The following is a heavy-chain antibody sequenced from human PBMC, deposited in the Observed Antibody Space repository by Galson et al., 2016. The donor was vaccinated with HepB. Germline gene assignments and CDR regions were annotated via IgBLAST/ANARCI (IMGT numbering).Heavy chain of an antibody. J-gene: IGHJ4*02. D-gene: IGHD1-26*01. CDR1: GGSISSSSYY. CDR3: ATFGGIVGVTTGPDS. V-gene: IGHV4-39*07. Sequence: SETLSLTCPVSGGSISSSSYYWGWIRQPPGKGLEWIGSIYYSGSTYYNPSLKSRVTISVDTSKNQFSLNLTSVTAADTAVYYCATFGGIVGVTTGPDSWGQGTLVTVSS. CDR2: IYYSGST.